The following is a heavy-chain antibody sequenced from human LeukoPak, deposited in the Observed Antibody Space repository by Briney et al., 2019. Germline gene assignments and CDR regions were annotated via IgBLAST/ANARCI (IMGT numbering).Heavy chain of an antibody. Sequence: GGSLRLSCAASGFTFSSYAMSWVRQAPGKGLEWVSAISGSGGSTYYADSVKGRFTISRDNSENTLYLQMNSLRAEDTAVYYCATTYGDYVFDYWGQGTLVTVSS. CDR3: ATTYGDYVFDY. J-gene: IGHJ4*02. CDR1: GFTFSSYA. V-gene: IGHV3-23*01. D-gene: IGHD4-17*01. CDR2: ISGSGGST.